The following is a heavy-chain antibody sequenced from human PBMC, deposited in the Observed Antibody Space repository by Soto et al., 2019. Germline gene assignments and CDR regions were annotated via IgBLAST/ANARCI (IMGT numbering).Heavy chain of an antibody. CDR1: GGTFSSYA. D-gene: IGHD2-2*01. CDR2: IIPIFGTA. V-gene: IGHV1-69*12. CDR3: ARGGIGYCISTSCHPSGWFDP. Sequence: QVQLVQSGAEVKKPGSSVKVSCKASGGTFSSYAISWVRQAPGQGLEWMGGIIPIFGTANYAQKFQARVTITADDTTSAAHMERSSLRSEDSGVYYWARGGIGYCISTSCHPSGWFDPWGQGTLVTVSS. J-gene: IGHJ5*02.